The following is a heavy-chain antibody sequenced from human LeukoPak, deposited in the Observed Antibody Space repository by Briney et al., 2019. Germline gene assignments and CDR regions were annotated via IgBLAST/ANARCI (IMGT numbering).Heavy chain of an antibody. V-gene: IGHV1-46*01. D-gene: IGHD3-10*01. CDR3: AREEITMVRGAPHYGMDV. CDR1: GYTFTSYY. CDR2: INPSGGST. Sequence: GASVKVSCKASGYTFTSYYMHWVRQAPGQGLEWMGIINPSGGSTSYAQKFQGRVTMTRDTSTSTVYMELSSLRSEDTAVYYCAREEITMVRGAPHYGMDVWGQGTTVTVSS. J-gene: IGHJ6*02.